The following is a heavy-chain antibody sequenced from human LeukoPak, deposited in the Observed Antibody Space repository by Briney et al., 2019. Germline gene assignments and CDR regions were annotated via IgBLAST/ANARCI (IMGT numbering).Heavy chain of an antibody. CDR1: GGSISSGSYY. CDR3: ARGGYDYRWYFDL. D-gene: IGHD5-12*01. V-gene: IGHV4-61*02. CDR2: IYTSGST. J-gene: IGHJ2*01. Sequence: SQTLSLTCTVSGGSISSGSYYWSWIRQPTGKGLEWIGRIYTSGSTNYNPSLKSRVTISADTSKNQFSLKLSSVTAADTAVYYCARGGYDYRWYFDLWGRGTLVTVSS.